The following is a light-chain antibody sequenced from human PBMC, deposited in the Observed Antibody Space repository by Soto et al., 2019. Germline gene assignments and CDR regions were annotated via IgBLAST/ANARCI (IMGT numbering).Light chain of an antibody. CDR3: QQYGTSPWT. Sequence: EIGMTQSPAALSVSPGERATLSCRASQSVSSSFLGWYQQKPGQAPRLLIYGASSRATGIPDRFSGSGSGTDFTLTISRLESEDFAVYYCQQYGTSPWTFGQGTKVDIK. J-gene: IGKJ1*01. V-gene: IGKV3-20*01. CDR1: QSVSSSF. CDR2: GAS.